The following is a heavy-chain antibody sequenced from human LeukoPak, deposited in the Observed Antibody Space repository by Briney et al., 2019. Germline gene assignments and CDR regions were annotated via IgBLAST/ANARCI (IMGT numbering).Heavy chain of an antibody. V-gene: IGHV3-53*04. CDR3: ARVSGGGNYGSGSYYLDY. J-gene: IGHJ4*02. CDR1: GFTVSSNY. CDR2: IYSGGST. Sequence: GGSLRLSCAASGFTVSSNYMSWVRQAPGKGLEWVSVIYSGGSTYYADSVKGRFTISRHNSKNTLYLQMNSLRAEDTAVYYCARVSGGGNYGSGSYYLDYWGQGTLVTVSS. D-gene: IGHD3-10*01.